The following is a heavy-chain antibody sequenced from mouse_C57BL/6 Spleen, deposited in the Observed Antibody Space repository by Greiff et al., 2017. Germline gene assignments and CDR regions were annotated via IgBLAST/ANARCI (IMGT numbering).Heavy chain of an antibody. J-gene: IGHJ1*03. V-gene: IGHV1-59*01. CDR2: IDPSDSYT. Sequence: VQLQQPGAELVRPGTSVKLSCKASGYTFTSYWMHWVKQRPGQGLEWIGVIDPSDSYTNYNQKFKGKATLTVDTSSSTAYMQLSSLTSEESAVYYCARDYGSSFHWYFDVWGTGTTVTVSS. D-gene: IGHD1-1*01. CDR1: GYTFTSYW. CDR3: ARDYGSSFHWYFDV.